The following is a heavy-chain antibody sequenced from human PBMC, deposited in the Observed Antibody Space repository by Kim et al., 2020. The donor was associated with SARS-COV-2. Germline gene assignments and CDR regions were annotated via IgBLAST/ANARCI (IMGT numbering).Heavy chain of an antibody. D-gene: IGHD3-16*02. CDR1: GFTFSSYS. J-gene: IGHJ6*02. V-gene: IGHV3-48*02. Sequence: GGSLRLSCAASGFTFSSYSMNWVRQAPGKGLEWVSYISSSSSNIYYADSVKGRFTISRDNAKNSLYLQMNSLRDEDTAVYYCAKLREILIRLGELSLNYGMDVWGQGTTVTVSS. CDR3: AKLREILIRLGELSLNYGMDV. CDR2: ISSSSSNI.